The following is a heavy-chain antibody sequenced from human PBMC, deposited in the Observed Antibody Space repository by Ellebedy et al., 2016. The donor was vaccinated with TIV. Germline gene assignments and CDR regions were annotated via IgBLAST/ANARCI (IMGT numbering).Heavy chain of an antibody. J-gene: IGHJ6*02. CDR3: ARGGEGGQLGPNYYYYGMDV. CDR2: IYSGGST. CDR1: GFTVSSNY. V-gene: IGHV3-53*01. Sequence: GESLKISCAASGFTVSSNYMSWVRQAPGKGLEWVSVIYSGGSTYYADSVKGRFTISRDNSKNTLYLQMNSLRAEDTAVYYCARGGEGGQLGPNYYYYGMDVWGQGTTVTVSS. D-gene: IGHD7-27*01.